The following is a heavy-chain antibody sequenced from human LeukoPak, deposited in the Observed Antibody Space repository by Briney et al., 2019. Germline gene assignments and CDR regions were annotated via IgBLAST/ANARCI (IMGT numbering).Heavy chain of an antibody. V-gene: IGHV4-31*03. Sequence: SETLSPTCTVSGGSISSGCYYWSWLRQHPGKGLEWIGHIYYSGSTYYNPSLKRRGPISVDTSKNQFSLKLSSVTAADTAVYYCARLFNGDYILDYWGQGTLVTVSS. D-gene: IGHD4-17*01. CDR2: IYYSGST. J-gene: IGHJ4*02. CDR1: GGSISSGCYY. CDR3: ARLFNGDYILDY.